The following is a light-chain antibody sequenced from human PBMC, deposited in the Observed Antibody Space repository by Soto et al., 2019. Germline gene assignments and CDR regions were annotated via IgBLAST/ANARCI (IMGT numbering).Light chain of an antibody. J-gene: IGKJ1*01. CDR1: QSITNW. V-gene: IGKV1-5*01. CDR2: DAS. Sequence: DIQMTQSPSSLSASVGDRVTITCRASQSITNWLAWYQQKPGKAPKLLIYDASSLESGVPSRFSDGGFGTEFTLTINSLQPDDFTTYYCQQYNTYSTFGHGTKVEMK. CDR3: QQYNTYST.